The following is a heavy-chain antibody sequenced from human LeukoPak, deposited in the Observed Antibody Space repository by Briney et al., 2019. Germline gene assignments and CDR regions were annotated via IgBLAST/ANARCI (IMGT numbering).Heavy chain of an antibody. CDR3: AKSYSRSSELDF. CDR2: ISGSGTGT. D-gene: IGHD6-6*01. CDR1: GFTFSNYA. V-gene: IGHV3-23*01. Sequence: PGGSLRLSCAASGFTFSNYAMSWVRQAPGKGLELVSTISGSGTGTYYADSVRGRFTISRDNSQNTLYLQINSLRAEDTAVYSCAKSYSRSSELDFWGQGTLVTVSS. J-gene: IGHJ4*02.